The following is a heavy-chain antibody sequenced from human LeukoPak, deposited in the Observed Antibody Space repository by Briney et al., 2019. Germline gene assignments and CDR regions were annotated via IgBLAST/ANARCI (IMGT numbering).Heavy chain of an antibody. Sequence: GGSLRLSCAASGFTFSSYAMTWVRQAPGKGLEWVAVISYDGSNKYYADSVKGRFTISRDNAKMYLQMNSLRAEDTAVYYCARDPYTYGLGANFQNWGQGTLVTVSS. V-gene: IGHV3-30-3*01. CDR3: ARDPYTYGLGANFQN. D-gene: IGHD5-18*01. CDR1: GFTFSSYA. CDR2: ISYDGSNK. J-gene: IGHJ1*01.